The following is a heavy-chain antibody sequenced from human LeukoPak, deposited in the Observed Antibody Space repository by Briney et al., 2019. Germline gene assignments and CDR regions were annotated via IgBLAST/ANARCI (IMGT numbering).Heavy chain of an antibody. V-gene: IGHV3-7*01. CDR1: GFTFSNYW. CDR3: ARIGYSSSSFDY. J-gene: IGHJ4*02. Sequence: GGPLRLSCAASGFTFSNYWMSWVRQAPGKGLEWVANINQDGSVKYYVDSVKGRFTISRDNAKNSVYLQMDSPRAEDTAVYCCARIGYSSSSFDYWGKGSLVTVSS. CDR2: INQDGSVK. D-gene: IGHD6-6*01.